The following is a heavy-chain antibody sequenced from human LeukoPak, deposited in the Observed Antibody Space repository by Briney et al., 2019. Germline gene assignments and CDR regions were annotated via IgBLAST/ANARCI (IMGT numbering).Heavy chain of an antibody. J-gene: IGHJ5*02. Sequence: SVKVSCKASGGTFSSYTISWVRQAPGQGLEWMGRIIPILGIANYAQKFQGRVTITADKSTSAAYMELSSLRSEDTAVYYCVGHRGGGWFDPWGQGTLVTVSS. V-gene: IGHV1-69*02. CDR1: GGTFSSYT. CDR2: IIPILGIA. D-gene: IGHD3-10*01. CDR3: VGHRGGGWFDP.